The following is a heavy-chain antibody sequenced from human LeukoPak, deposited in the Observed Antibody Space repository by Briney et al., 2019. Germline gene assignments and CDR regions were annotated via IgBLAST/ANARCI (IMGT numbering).Heavy chain of an antibody. CDR2: IIPIFGTA. Sequence: SVKVSCKASGGTFSSYAISWVRQAPGQGLEWMGGIIPIFGTANYAQKLQGRVTMTTDTSTSTAYMELRSLRSDDTAMYYCARGGKYCTGGNCYHDSWGQGTLVTVSS. V-gene: IGHV1-69*05. CDR1: GGTFSSYA. J-gene: IGHJ5*01. D-gene: IGHD2-15*01. CDR3: ARGGKYCTGGNCYHDS.